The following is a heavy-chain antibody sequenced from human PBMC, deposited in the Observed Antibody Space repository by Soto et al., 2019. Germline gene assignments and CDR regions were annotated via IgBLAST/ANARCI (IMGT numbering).Heavy chain of an antibody. CDR2: ISHDGNDK. V-gene: IGHV3-30*18. D-gene: IGHD3-10*01. CDR3: AKVIEVGVLYYGMNV. CDR1: GFAFSRYG. J-gene: IGHJ6*02. Sequence: GGSLRLSCAASGFAFSRYGMHWVRQAPGKGLEWVAVISHDGNDKYYADSVKGRFTISRDNSKNTLFLQMSSLGVEDTAVFYCAKVIEVGVLYYGMNVWGQGTTGTVSS.